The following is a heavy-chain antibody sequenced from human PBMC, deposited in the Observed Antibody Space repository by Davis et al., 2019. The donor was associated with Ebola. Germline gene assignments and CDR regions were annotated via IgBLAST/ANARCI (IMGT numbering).Heavy chain of an antibody. CDR1: GYTFTSYG. Sequence: ASVKVSCKASGYTFTSYGISWVRQAPGQGLEWMGWISAYNGNTNYAQKLQGRVTMTTDTSTSTAYMELRSLRSEDTAVYYCAREVADYDFWSGRCWFDPWGQGTLVTVSS. J-gene: IGHJ5*02. V-gene: IGHV1-18*01. CDR2: ISAYNGNT. CDR3: AREVADYDFWSGRCWFDP. D-gene: IGHD3-3*01.